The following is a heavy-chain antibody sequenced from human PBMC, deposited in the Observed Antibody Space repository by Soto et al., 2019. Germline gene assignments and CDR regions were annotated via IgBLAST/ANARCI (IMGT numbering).Heavy chain of an antibody. CDR2: IYYSGST. J-gene: IGHJ6*02. V-gene: IGHV4-31*03. CDR1: GGSISSGGYY. Sequence: PSETLSLTCTVSGGSISSGGYYWSWIRQHPGKGLEWIGYIYYSGSTYYNPSLKSRVTISVDTSKNQFSLKLSSVTAADTAVYYCAREPAAVLAKQSGMDVWGQGTTVTVSS. D-gene: IGHD2-2*01. CDR3: AREPAAVLAKQSGMDV.